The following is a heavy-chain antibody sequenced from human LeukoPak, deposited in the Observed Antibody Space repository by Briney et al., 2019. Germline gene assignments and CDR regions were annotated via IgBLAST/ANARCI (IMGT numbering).Heavy chain of an antibody. CDR1: GYTFTGYY. CDR2: INPNSGGT. CDR3: ARVLRYFDWLFPFDY. Sequence: ASVKVSCKASGYTFTGYYMHWVRQAPGQGLEWMGWINPNSGGTNYAQKFQGRVTMTRDTSISTAYMELSRLRSDDTAVYYCARVLRYFDWLFPFDYRGQGTLVTVSS. D-gene: IGHD3-9*01. J-gene: IGHJ4*02. V-gene: IGHV1-2*02.